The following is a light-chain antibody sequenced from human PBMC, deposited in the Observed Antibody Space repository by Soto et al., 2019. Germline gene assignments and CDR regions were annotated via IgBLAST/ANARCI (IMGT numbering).Light chain of an antibody. J-gene: IGLJ2*01. CDR3: GTWDTSLSAVV. V-gene: IGLV1-51*01. CDR1: FSNIGKNY. CDR2: DNN. Sequence: QCVLTQPPSVSAAPGQKVTISCSGSFSNIGKNYVSWYQRLPGTAPKLLIYDNNERSSGIPDRFSGSKSGTSATLGIAGLQTGDEADYYCGTWDTSLSAVVFGGGTKVTVL.